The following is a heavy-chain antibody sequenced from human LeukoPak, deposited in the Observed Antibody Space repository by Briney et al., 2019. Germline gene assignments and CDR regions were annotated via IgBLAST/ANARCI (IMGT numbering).Heavy chain of an antibody. D-gene: IGHD3-10*01. Sequence: PGGSLRLSCAASGFTFSDYYWSWIRQPPGKGLEWIGEVNHSGSTNYNPSLKSRVTISVDTSKNQFSLKLSSVTAADTAVYYCARGPAMVRAFDIWGQGTMVTVSS. CDR3: ARGPAMVRAFDI. V-gene: IGHV4-34*01. CDR1: GFTFSDYY. CDR2: VNHSGST. J-gene: IGHJ3*02.